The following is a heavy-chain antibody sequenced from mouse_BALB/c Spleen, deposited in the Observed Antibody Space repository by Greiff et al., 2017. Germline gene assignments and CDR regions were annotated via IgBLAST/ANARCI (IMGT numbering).Heavy chain of an antibody. J-gene: IGHJ4*01. Sequence: VKLQESGPGLVAPSQSLSITCTVSGFSLTSYGVHWVRQPPGKGLEWLGVIWAGGSTNYNSALMSRLSISKDNSKSQVFLKMNSLQTDDTAMYYCARSRDYYAMDYWGQGTSVTVSS. CDR2: IWAGGST. CDR1: GFSLTSYG. CDR3: ARSRDYYAMDY. V-gene: IGHV2-9*02. D-gene: IGHD3-3*01.